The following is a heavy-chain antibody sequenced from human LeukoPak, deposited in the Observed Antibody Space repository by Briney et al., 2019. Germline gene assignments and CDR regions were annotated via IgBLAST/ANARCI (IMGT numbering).Heavy chain of an antibody. CDR3: AKWGDYDILTGYDSDY. V-gene: IGHV3-23*01. Sequence: PGASLSLSCAASGFIFSNYAMSWVRQAPGKGLEWVSAICGRDGGTYYADSVKGRFTVSRDDPKNTLYLQMNTLRVEDTAVYYCAKWGDYDILTGYDSDYWGHGTLVTVSS. CDR2: ICGRDGGT. CDR1: GFIFSNYA. D-gene: IGHD3-9*01. J-gene: IGHJ4*01.